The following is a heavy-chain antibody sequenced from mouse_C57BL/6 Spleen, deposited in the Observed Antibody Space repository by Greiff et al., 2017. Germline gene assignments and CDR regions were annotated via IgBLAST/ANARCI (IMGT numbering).Heavy chain of an antibody. V-gene: IGHV2-6*03. CDR3: ARLLIYDGYYGAMDY. CDR2: IWSDGST. CDR1: GFSLTSYG. D-gene: IGHD2-3*01. Sequence: VQLQESGPGLVAPSQSLSITCTVSGFSLTSYGVHWVRQPPGKGLEWLVVIWSDGSTTYNSALKSRLSISKDNSKSQVFLKMNSLQTDDTAMYYCARLLIYDGYYGAMDYWGQGTSVTVSS. J-gene: IGHJ4*01.